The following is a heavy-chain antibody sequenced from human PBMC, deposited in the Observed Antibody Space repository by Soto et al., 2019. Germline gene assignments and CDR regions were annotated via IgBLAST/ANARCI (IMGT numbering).Heavy chain of an antibody. V-gene: IGHV3-11*06. D-gene: IGHD1-26*01. CDR3: VRAARELDY. J-gene: IGHJ4*02. Sequence: QVQLVESGGGLVKPGGSLRLSCSASGFTFSDYYMTWIRQAPGKGLEWVSYISSSSSHTNYADSVEGRFTISGDNAKNSLYLQMNSLTAEDTAVYYCVRAARELDYWGQGPVVTVSP. CDR1: GFTFSDYY. CDR2: ISSSSSHT.